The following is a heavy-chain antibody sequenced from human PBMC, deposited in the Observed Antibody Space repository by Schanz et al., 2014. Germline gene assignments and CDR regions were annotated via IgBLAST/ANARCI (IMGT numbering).Heavy chain of an antibody. CDR1: GFNFNNYD. D-gene: IGHD3-9*01. CDR3: ARDAADFYDILTEEDY. J-gene: IGHJ4*02. Sequence: QVQLVQSGAEVKKPGASVKVSCTASGFNFNNYDINWVRQATGQGLEWMGWISAYNGNTKYPQKLQGRVTMTTDTSTSTAYMELRSLRSDDTAVYYCARDAADFYDILTEEDYWVQGTLVTVSS. V-gene: IGHV1-18*04. CDR2: ISAYNGNT.